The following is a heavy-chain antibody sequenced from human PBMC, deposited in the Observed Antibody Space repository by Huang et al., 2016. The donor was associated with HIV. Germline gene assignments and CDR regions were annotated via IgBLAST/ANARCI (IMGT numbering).Heavy chain of an antibody. CDR3: ARSGFGVVITTTLDYYYMDV. J-gene: IGHJ6*03. V-gene: IGHV1-18*01. D-gene: IGHD3-3*01. CDR2: ISVYNGDT. Sequence: QVQLVQSGAEVKKPGASVKVSCEASNYNFGSHGISWVRPAPGQGLGWMGWISVYNGDTKYAQKCQGRVTMTRETSTRTAYMELTSLRFDDTAVYYCARSGFGVVITTTLDYYYMDVWGTGTTVTVSS. CDR1: NYNFGSHG.